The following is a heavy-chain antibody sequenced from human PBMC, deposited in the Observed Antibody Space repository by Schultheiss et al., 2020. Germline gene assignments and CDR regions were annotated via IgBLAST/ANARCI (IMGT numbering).Heavy chain of an antibody. Sequence: SETLSLTCTVSGGSISSGYYWGWIRQPAGKGLEWIGRIYSSGSTNYNPSLRSRVTISVDTSKNQFSLRLRSVTAADTAVYYCARGGVGYCGGGSCYYWFDPWGQGTLVTVSS. D-gene: IGHD2-15*01. J-gene: IGHJ5*02. CDR2: IYSSGST. V-gene: IGHV4-61*02. CDR1: GGSISSGYY. CDR3: ARGGVGYCGGGSCYYWFDP.